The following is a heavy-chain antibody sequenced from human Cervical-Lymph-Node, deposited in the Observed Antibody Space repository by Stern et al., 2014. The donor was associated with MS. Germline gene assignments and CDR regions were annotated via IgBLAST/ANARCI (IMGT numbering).Heavy chain of an antibody. Sequence: VQLVESGAEVKKPGASVKVSCQASGYTFTRNYVHWVRQAPGKGLEWMGIINPIGGRTNYTQRFQGRVTMTRDTSTSTVYMEMSSLRSEDTAVYYCARVGSGSGSHYWGQGTLVTVSS. CDR3: ARVGSGSGSHY. CDR1: GYTFTRNY. D-gene: IGHD3-10*01. J-gene: IGHJ4*02. CDR2: INPIGGRT. V-gene: IGHV1-46*01.